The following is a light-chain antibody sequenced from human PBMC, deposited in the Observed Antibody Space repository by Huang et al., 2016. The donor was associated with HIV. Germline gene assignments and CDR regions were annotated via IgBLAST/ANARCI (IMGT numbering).Light chain of an antibody. CDR1: QSISSH. J-gene: IGKJ1*01. V-gene: IGKV1-39*01. Sequence: DIQMTQFPSSLSASVGDRVTITCRASQSISSHLNWYQQKPGKAPKLLIYAASSLQTGVPSRFSGSGSGTDFTLTISSLHPEDFAIDYCQQSYSTPWTFGQGTKVEIK. CDR2: AAS. CDR3: QQSYSTPWT.